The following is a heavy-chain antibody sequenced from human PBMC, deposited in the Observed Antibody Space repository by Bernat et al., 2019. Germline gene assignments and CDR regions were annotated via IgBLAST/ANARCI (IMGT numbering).Heavy chain of an antibody. D-gene: IGHD1-26*01. J-gene: IGHJ4*02. Sequence: EVQLVESGGGLVQPGGSLRLSCAASGFTFSDHYMDWVRQAPGKGLEWVGRSRNKANSYTTECAASVKGRFTISRDDSKNSLYLQMHSLKTEDTAVYYCARARSGSDFDYWGQGTLVTVSS. V-gene: IGHV3-72*01. CDR3: ARARSGSDFDY. CDR1: GFTFSDHY. CDR2: SRNKANSYTT.